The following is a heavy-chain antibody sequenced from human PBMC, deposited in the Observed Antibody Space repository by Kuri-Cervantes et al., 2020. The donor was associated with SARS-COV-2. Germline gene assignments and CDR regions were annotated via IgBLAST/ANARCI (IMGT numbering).Heavy chain of an antibody. Sequence: GSLRLSCTVSGYSISSGYYWGWIRQPPGKGLEWIGSIYHSGSTYYNPSLKSRVTISVDTSKNQFSLKLSSVTAADTAVYYCARVPIAAPEYWGQGTPVTVSS. CDR2: IYHSGST. V-gene: IGHV4-38-2*02. J-gene: IGHJ4*02. D-gene: IGHD6-13*01. CDR3: ARVPIAAPEY. CDR1: GYSISSGYY.